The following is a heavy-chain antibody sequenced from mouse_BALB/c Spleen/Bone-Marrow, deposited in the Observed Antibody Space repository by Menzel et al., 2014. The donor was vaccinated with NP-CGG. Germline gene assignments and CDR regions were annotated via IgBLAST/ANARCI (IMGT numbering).Heavy chain of an antibody. J-gene: IGHJ4*01. D-gene: IGHD2-3*01. Sequence: VKLQESGPGLVAPSQSLSITCTVSGFSLTSNGVSWVRQPPGKGLEWLGVIWGDGSTKYHSALISRLSISKDNSKSRVFLKLNSLHTDDTATYYCAKPEDGYAMDYWGQGTSVTVSS. CDR2: IWGDGST. CDR3: AKPEDGYAMDY. V-gene: IGHV2-3*01. CDR1: GFSLTSNG.